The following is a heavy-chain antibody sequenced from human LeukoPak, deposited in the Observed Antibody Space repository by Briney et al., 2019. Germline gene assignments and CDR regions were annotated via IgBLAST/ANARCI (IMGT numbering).Heavy chain of an antibody. CDR1: GFTFSSYA. V-gene: IGHV3-53*01. J-gene: IGHJ3*02. CDR2: IYSGGST. Sequence: GGSLRLSCAASGFTFSSYAMSWVRQAPGKGLEWVSVIYSGGSTYYADSVKGRFTISRDNSKNTLYLQMNSLRAEDTAVYYCARDRNNWNDEGDAFDIWGQGTMVTVSS. D-gene: IGHD1-1*01. CDR3: ARDRNNWNDEGDAFDI.